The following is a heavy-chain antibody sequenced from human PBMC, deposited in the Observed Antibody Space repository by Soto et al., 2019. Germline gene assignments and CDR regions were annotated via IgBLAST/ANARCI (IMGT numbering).Heavy chain of an antibody. CDR3: ARARWYDAFDV. CDR1: GFFISSGNY. D-gene: IGHD2-15*01. V-gene: IGHV4-38-2*01. J-gene: IGHJ3*01. Sequence: WETLSLTCAVSGFFISSGNYWGWIRKPPGKGLEWIGSIFHGGNTYYNPSLKSRVTISVDMSKNQFSLKLNSVTAADTAVYYCARARWYDAFDVWGQGAVVTVSS. CDR2: IFHGGNT.